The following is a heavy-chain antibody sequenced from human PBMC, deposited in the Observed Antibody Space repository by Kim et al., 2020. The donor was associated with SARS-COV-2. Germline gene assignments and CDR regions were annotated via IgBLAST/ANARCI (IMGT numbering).Heavy chain of an antibody. Sequence: IYYADSVKGRFTISRDNAKNSLYLQMNSLRAEDTAVYYCARDPGGGAFDIWGQGTMVTVSS. J-gene: IGHJ3*02. CDR3: ARDPGGGAFDI. CDR2: I. V-gene: IGHV3-21*01.